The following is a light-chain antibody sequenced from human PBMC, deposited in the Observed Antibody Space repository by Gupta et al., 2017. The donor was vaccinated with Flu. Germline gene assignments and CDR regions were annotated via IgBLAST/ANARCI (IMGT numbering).Light chain of an antibody. CDR2: AAS. J-gene: IGKJ5*01. CDR1: QGISSY. Sequence: TADTVTITCRASQGISSYSAWYQQKPGKAPTLLLYAASTLQSAVPPTFSGTGSATDFTLTIICLQSEDFATYYCQQDDSYPLTFGQGTHLEIK. V-gene: IGKV1-8*01. CDR3: QQDDSYPLT.